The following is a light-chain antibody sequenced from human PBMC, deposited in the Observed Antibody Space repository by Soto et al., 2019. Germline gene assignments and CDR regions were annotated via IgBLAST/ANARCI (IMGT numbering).Light chain of an antibody. Sequence: EIVLTQSPATLSLSPGERATLSCRASQSISIFLTWYQHKPGQAPRHLIYDASKRATGIPARFSGSGSGTDFTITISSLEPEDFGVYYCQQRSNWYTFGPGTKVDIK. CDR3: QQRSNWYT. CDR1: QSISIF. J-gene: IGKJ2*01. CDR2: DAS. V-gene: IGKV3-11*01.